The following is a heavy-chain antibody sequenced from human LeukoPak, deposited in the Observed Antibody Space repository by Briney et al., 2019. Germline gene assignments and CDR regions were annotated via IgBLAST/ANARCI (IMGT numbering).Heavy chain of an antibody. CDR2: VYTGGNT. V-gene: IGHV4-61*02. Sequence: SETLSLTCTVSGGSISNGSYYWSWIRQPAGKGLEWIGRVYTGGNTNYNPSLKSRVTISLDTSKNQFSLKLSSVTAADTAMYYCARGGGRNWFDPWGQGTLVTVSS. D-gene: IGHD3-10*01. CDR1: GGSISNGSYY. CDR3: ARGGGRNWFDP. J-gene: IGHJ5*02.